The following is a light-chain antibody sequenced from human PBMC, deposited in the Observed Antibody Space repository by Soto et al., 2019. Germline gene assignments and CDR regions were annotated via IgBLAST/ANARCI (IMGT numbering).Light chain of an antibody. CDR1: SSDVGGYNY. V-gene: IGLV2-14*01. CDR3: SSYTSSSPLV. J-gene: IGLJ2*01. Sequence: QSVLTQPASVSGSPGQSITISCTGTSSDVGGYNYVSWYQQHPGKAPKLMIYDVSNRPSGVSNRFYGSKSGNTAALTISGIQAEDEADYYCSSYTSSSPLVFGGGTKLTVL. CDR2: DVS.